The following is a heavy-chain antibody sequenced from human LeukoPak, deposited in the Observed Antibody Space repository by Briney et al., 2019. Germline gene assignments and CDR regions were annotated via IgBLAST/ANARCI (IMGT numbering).Heavy chain of an antibody. CDR1: GFTFSSYA. D-gene: IGHD6-6*01. Sequence: GGSLRLSCAASGFTFSSYAMSWVRQAPGKGLEWVSVVGGSGGSTYYADSVKGRFTIPRDNSKNTLYLQMNSLRAEDTAVYYCARDRRFDYWGQGTLVTVSS. CDR2: VGGSGGST. J-gene: IGHJ4*02. CDR3: ARDRRFDY. V-gene: IGHV3-23*01.